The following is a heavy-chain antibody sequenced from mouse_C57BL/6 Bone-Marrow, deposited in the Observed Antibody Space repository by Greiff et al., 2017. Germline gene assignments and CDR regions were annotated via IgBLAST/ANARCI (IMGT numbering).Heavy chain of an antibody. D-gene: IGHD2-4*01. J-gene: IGHJ4*01. CDR3: ASDDYEHYAMDY. Sequence: VQLQQSGAELVKPGASVKLSCTASGFNINDYYMHWVKQRTEQGLEWIGRIDPEDGETKYAPKFQGKATITADTPSNPAYLQLSSLTSEDTAVYYCASDDYEHYAMDYWGQGTSVTVSS. CDR1: GFNINDYY. V-gene: IGHV14-2*01. CDR2: IDPEDGET.